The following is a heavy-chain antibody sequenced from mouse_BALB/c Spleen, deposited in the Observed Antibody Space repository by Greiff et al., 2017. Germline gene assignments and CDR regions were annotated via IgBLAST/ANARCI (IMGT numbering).Heavy chain of an antibody. J-gene: IGHJ2*01. CDR1: GFSLTSYG. CDR2: IWAGGST. V-gene: IGHV2-9*02. D-gene: IGHD6-1*01. CDR3: ARGGFKAFFDY. Sequence: QVQLKESGPGLVAPSQSLSITCTVSGFSLTSYGVHWVRQPPGKGLEWLGVIWAGGSTNYNSALMSRLSISKDNSKSQVFFKMNSLQANDTAIYYCARGGFKAFFDYWGQGTTLTVSS.